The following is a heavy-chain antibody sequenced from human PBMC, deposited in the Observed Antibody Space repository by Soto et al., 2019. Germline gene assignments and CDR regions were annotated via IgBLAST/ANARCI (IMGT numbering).Heavy chain of an antibody. V-gene: IGHV3-73*02. Sequence: EVQLVESGGGVVQPGGSLKLACVASGVTLSGSAMHWVRQASGNGLEWVGRIRNKANTYATAYVASVKGRFTISGDKSNTVAYLQMNSLKTEDAAVDYCTSHSPEDMIRKWGQGALVTVSS. CDR1: GVTLSGSA. CDR2: IRNKANTYAT. J-gene: IGHJ4*02. CDR3: TSHSPEDMIRK. D-gene: IGHD2-15*01.